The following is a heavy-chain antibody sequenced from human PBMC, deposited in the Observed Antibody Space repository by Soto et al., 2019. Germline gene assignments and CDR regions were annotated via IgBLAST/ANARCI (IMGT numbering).Heavy chain of an antibody. D-gene: IGHD3-22*01. V-gene: IGHV3-23*01. J-gene: IGHJ4*02. CDR3: ARDPYYYDSSEGY. CDR2: ISASGIT. CDR1: GFTFSTYA. Sequence: EVQLLESGGGLVQPGGSLRLSCATSGFTFSTYAMSWVRQAPGKGLEWVSAISASGITYDTDSVKGRFAISRDNSKNSLYLQMNSLRAEDTAVYYCARDPYYYDSSEGYWGQGTLVTVSS.